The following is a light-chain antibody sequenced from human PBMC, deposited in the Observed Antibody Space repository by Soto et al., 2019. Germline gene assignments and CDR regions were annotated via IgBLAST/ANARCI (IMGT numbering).Light chain of an antibody. V-gene: IGLV2-14*01. J-gene: IGLJ1*01. CDR3: CSYTTSGTRT. CDR2: DVS. CDR1: SGDIGDYNY. Sequence: QSVLTQPASVSGSPGQSITISCVGTSGDIGDYNYVSWYQQHPGKVPKVIIYDVSNRPSGVSYRFAGTKSGNTASLTVSGLQVEYEAYYDSCSYTTSGTRTFGTGTKVTVL.